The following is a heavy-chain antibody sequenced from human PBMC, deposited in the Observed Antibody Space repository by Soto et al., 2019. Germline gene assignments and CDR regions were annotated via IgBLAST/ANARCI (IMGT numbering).Heavy chain of an antibody. CDR1: GYALTSYG. CDR2: ISAYNGNT. D-gene: IGHD3-3*01. CDR3: ASNRLGVPPII. Sequence: ASVKVSFKASGYALTSYGIRWVRQAPGQGLEWMGCISAYNGNTNYAQKLQGRVTMTTDTSTSTAYMELRSLRSDDTAVYYCASNRLGVPPIIWGQGTMVTVSS. J-gene: IGHJ3*02. V-gene: IGHV1-18*01.